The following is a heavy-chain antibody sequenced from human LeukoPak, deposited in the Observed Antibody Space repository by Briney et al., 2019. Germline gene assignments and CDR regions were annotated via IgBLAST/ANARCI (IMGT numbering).Heavy chain of an antibody. CDR3: ARGPTPYGSGSYYNGGGFDP. J-gene: IGHJ5*02. CDR2: IIPIFGTA. Sequence: SVKVSCKASGGTFSSYAISWVRQAPGQGLEWMGGIIPIFGTANYAQKFQGRVTITADESTSTAYMELSSLRSEDTAVYYCARGPTPYGSGSYYNGGGFDPWGQGTLVTVSS. D-gene: IGHD3-10*01. V-gene: IGHV1-69*13. CDR1: GGTFSSYA.